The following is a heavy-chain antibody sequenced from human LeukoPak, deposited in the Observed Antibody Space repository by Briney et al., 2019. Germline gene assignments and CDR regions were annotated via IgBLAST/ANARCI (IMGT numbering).Heavy chain of an antibody. Sequence: GGSLRLSCAASGFTFSTFAMIWVRQPPGKGLEWVSSIFPSGGEIHYADSVRGRFTISRDNSKSTLSLQMNSLRAEDTAIYYCATYRQVLLPFESWGQGTLVTVS. V-gene: IGHV3-23*01. J-gene: IGHJ4*02. CDR2: IFPSGGEI. CDR1: GFTFSTFA. CDR3: ATYRQVLLPFES. D-gene: IGHD2-8*02.